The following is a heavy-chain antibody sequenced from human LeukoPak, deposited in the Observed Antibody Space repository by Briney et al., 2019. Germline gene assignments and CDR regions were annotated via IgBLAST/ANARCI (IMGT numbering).Heavy chain of an antibody. V-gene: IGHV4-59*01. D-gene: IGHD3-16*01. J-gene: IGHJ4*02. Sequence: SETLSLTCTVSGGSISSYYWSWIRQPPGKGLEWIGFIHYSGSTNYNPSLKSRVTISVDTSKNQFSLKLSSVTAADTAVYYCARLDSIHLITYWGQGTLVTVSS. CDR1: GGSISSYY. CDR3: ARLDSIHLITY. CDR2: IHYSGST.